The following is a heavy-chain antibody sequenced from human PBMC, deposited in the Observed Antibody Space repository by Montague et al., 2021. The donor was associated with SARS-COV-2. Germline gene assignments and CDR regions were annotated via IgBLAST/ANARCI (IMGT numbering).Heavy chain of an antibody. CDR1: GFTFSSYS. J-gene: IGHJ6*04. D-gene: IGHD6-13*01. V-gene: IGHV3-21*01. CDR3: ARGGYSSSWPYYYYGMDV. Sequence: SLRLSCAASGFTFSSYSMNWVRQAPGKELEWVSSISSSSSYIYYADSVKGRFTISRDNAKNSLYLQMNSLRAEDTAVYYCARGGYSSSWPYYYYGMDVWGKGTTVTVSS. CDR2: ISSSSSYI.